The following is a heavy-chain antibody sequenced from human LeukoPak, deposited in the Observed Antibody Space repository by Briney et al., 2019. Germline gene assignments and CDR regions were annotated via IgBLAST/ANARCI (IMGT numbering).Heavy chain of an antibody. CDR3: ARADCSGSTCYLRRSWFDP. V-gene: IGHV3-21*01. CDR1: GFTFSSFD. D-gene: IGHD2-2*01. Sequence: GGSLRLSCAASGFTFSSFDMNWVRQAPGKGLEWVSSISTSSRYIYYRDSVKGRFTISRDDAKNSLYLQMNSLRVEDTAVFYCARADCSGSTCYLRRSWFDPWGQGTLVTVSS. J-gene: IGHJ5*02. CDR2: ISTSSRYI.